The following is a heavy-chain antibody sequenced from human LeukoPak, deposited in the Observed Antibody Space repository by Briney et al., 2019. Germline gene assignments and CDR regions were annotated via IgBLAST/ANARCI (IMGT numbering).Heavy chain of an antibody. CDR3: ARDSGATIVDY. CDR2: ISYDGSNK. V-gene: IGHV3-30*04. J-gene: IGHJ4*02. D-gene: IGHD5-12*01. CDR1: GFTFSSYA. Sequence: PGRSLRLSCAASGFTFSSYAMHWVRQAPGKGLEWVAVISYDGSNKYYADSVKGRFTISRDNSKNTLYLQMNSLRAEDTAVYYCARDSGATIVDYWGQGTLVTVSS.